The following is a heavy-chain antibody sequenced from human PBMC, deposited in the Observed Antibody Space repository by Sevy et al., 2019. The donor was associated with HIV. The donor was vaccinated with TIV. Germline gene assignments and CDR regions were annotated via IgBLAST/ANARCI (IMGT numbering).Heavy chain of an antibody. V-gene: IGHV3-48*03. CDR2: ISKSGTTI. D-gene: IGHD4-17*01. CDR3: ARDLPPSATTVAHFDH. Sequence: GGSLRLSCAASGFTFSSYEMNWVRQAPGKGLEWVSYISKSGTTISYSYSVRGRFTISRDNARNSLYLQMNSLRGEDTAVYYCARDLPPSATTVAHFDHWGQGTLVTVSS. J-gene: IGHJ4*02. CDR1: GFTFSSYE.